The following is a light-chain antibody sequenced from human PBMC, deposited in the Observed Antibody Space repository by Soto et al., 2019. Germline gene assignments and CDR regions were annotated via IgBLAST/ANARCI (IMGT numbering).Light chain of an antibody. CDR3: QTWGTGIVV. J-gene: IGLJ2*01. Sequence: QLVLTQSPSASASLGASVKLTCTLSSGHSSYAIAWHQQQPERGPRYLMKLNTDGTHRKGDGIPDRFSASRSGAECHLTISSLQPDDEADYYCQTWGTGIVVFGGGTKVTVL. V-gene: IGLV4-69*01. CDR1: SGHSSYA. CDR2: LNTDGTH.